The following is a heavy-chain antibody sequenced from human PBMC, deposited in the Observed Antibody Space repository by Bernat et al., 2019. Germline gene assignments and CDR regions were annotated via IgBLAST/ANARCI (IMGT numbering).Heavy chain of an antibody. CDR2: INHSGST. CDR3: ARTTVTTGECNY. D-gene: IGHD4-17*01. V-gene: IGHV4-34*01. Sequence: QVQLQQWGAGLLKPSETLSLTCAVYGGSFSGYYWSWIRQPPGKGLEWIGEINHSGSTNYNPSLKSRVTISVDTSKNQFSLQLGSVTAADTAVYYCARTTVTTGECNYWGQGTLVTVSS. CDR1: GGSFSGYY. J-gene: IGHJ4*02.